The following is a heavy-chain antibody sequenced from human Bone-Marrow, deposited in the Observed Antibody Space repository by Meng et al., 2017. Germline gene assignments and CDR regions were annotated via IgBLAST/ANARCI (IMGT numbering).Heavy chain of an antibody. CDR1: AFTFSNYA. CDR3: AKAGIGMSDGLDY. D-gene: IGHD5-24*01. CDR2: IVVTGAST. V-gene: IGHV3-23*01. Sequence: GESLKISCAASAFTFSNYAMTWVRQAPGKGLEWVSSIVVTGASTFYADSVKGRFTISRDNSKNSLYLQMNSLRAEDTAVYFCAKAGIGMSDGLDYWGQGTLVTVSS. J-gene: IGHJ4*02.